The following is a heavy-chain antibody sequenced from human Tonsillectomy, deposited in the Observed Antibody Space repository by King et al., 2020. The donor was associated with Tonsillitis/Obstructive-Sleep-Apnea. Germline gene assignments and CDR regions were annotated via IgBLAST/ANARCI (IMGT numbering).Heavy chain of an antibody. D-gene: IGHD3-16*01. J-gene: IGHJ5*02. CDR2: ISGFNGNT. V-gene: IGHV1-18*01. CDR1: GYIFNSFG. CDR3: ARDSGGKWHPLDP. Sequence: QLVQSGAEMKKPGASVKVSCKASGYIFNSFGISWVRQAPGQGLEWLGWISGFNGNTKYAQKLQGRVIMTTDTSTSTAHMELRSLRSDDTGVYYCARDSGGKWHPLDPWGQGTLVTVSS.